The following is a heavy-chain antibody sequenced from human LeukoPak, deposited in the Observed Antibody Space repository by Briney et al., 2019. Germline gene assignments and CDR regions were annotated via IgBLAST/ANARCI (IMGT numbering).Heavy chain of an antibody. CDR3: AREDGYCSGANCYSYFDS. J-gene: IGHJ4*02. V-gene: IGHV3-7*01. Sequence: LGGSLRLSCAGSGFIFSNSWMSWVRQAPGKGLEWVAYIKKTGIETYYVDSVKGRFTITRDNARNSLFLQMNNLRAEDTAVYYCAREDGYCSGANCYSYFDSWGQGTLVTVSS. CDR2: IKKTGIET. D-gene: IGHD2-15*01. CDR1: GFIFSNSW.